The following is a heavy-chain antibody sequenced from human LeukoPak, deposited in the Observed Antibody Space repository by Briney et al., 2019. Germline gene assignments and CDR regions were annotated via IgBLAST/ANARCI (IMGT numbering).Heavy chain of an antibody. V-gene: IGHV1-2*02. CDR3: VRDPSSGWGFDP. CDR2: ISPNSGGT. J-gene: IGHJ5*02. CDR1: GYTFTGYY. Sequence: ASVKVSCKASGYTFTGYYIHWVRQAPGQGLEWMGWISPNSGGTSYAQKFQGRVTMTRDTSITTAYMELSSLRSDDTAIFYCVRDPSSGWGFDPWGQGTLVTVSS. D-gene: IGHD6-19*01.